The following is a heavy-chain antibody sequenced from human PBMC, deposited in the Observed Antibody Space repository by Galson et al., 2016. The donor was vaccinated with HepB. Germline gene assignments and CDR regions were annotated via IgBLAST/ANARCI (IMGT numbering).Heavy chain of an antibody. Sequence: SETLSLTCTVSGGSISSTIYDWGWIRQPPGKGLEWIGSIYYSGSTFYNLSPKSRVTISVDTSKNQFSLKLSSVTAADTAVYYCFQYGSGSYYNAPAVQHWGQGTLVTVSS. D-gene: IGHD3-10*01. CDR1: GGSISSTIYD. J-gene: IGHJ1*01. CDR3: FQYGSGSYYNAPAVQH. V-gene: IGHV4-39*01. CDR2: IYYSGST.